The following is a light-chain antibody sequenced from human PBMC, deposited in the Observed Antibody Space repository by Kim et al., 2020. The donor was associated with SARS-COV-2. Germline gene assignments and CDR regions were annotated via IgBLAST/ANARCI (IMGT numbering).Light chain of an antibody. CDR3: QSYDSSLSGYV. CDR2: SNI. CDR1: SSNIGAGSD. Sequence: QRVTISCTGSSSNIGAGSDVHWYQHLPGTAPKLLIYSNINRPSGVPDRFSGSKSGTSASLAITGLQAEDEADYYCQSYDSSLSGYVFGTGTKVTVL. V-gene: IGLV1-40*01. J-gene: IGLJ1*01.